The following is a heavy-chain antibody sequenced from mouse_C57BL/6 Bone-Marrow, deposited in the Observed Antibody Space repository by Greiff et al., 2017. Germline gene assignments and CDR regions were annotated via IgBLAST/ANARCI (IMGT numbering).Heavy chain of an antibody. Sequence: EVKLMESGGGLVKPGGSLKLSCAASGFTFSSYAMSWVRQTPEKRLEWVATISDGGSYTYYPDNVKGRFTISRDNAKNNLYLQMSHLKSEDTAMYYCARDPPYYSNAWFAYWGQGTLVTVSA. CDR3: ARDPPYYSNAWFAY. J-gene: IGHJ3*01. V-gene: IGHV5-4*01. D-gene: IGHD2-5*01. CDR2: ISDGGSYT. CDR1: GFTFSSYA.